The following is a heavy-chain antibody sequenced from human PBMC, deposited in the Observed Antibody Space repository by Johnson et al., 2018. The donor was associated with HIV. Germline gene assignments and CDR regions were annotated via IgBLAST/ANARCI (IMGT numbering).Heavy chain of an antibody. V-gene: IGHV3-33*08. J-gene: IGHJ3*02. D-gene: IGHD3-3*01. CDR1: GFTFSSYG. Sequence: QVQLVESGGGVVQPGRSLRLSCAASGFTFSSYGMHWVRQAPGKGLAWVAVIWYDGRNKYYADSVKGRFTISRDNSKNTLYLQMNSLKIEDTAVYYCTTNFWSGFYPDAFDIWGQGTMVTVSS. CDR3: TTNFWSGFYPDAFDI. CDR2: IWYDGRNK.